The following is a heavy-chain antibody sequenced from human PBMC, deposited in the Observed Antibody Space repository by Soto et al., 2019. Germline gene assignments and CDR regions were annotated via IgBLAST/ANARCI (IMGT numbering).Heavy chain of an antibody. V-gene: IGHV3-23*01. CDR3: ACSSWEDY. CDR1: GFTFSSYA. CDR2: ITGSGGST. J-gene: IGHJ4*02. D-gene: IGHD6-13*01. Sequence: PGGSLRLSCAASGFTFSSYAMSWVRQAPGKGLEWVSGITGSGGSTYYNPSLKSRVTISVDTSKNRFSLKLSSVTAADTAVYYCACSSWEDYWGQGTLVTVSS.